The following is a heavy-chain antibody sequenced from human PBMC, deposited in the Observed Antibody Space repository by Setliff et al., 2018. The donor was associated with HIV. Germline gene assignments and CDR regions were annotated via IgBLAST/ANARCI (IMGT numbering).Heavy chain of an antibody. V-gene: IGHV1-18*01. CDR2: ISDYTGNT. J-gene: IGHJ3*02. Sequence: ASVKVSCKASGYTFSSHGITRVRQVPGQGLEWMGWISDYTGNTNYAQKFQARVTMTIDSSTTTAYMELRSLRADDTALYYCARYASYTSDWREAFDIWGQGTMVTVSS. CDR1: GYTFSSHG. CDR3: ARYASYTSDWREAFDI. D-gene: IGHD6-19*01.